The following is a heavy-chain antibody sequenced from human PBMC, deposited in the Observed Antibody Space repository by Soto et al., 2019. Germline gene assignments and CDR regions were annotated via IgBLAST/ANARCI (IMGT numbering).Heavy chain of an antibody. CDR3: ARDMGAGLRLGELSFDAFDI. J-gene: IGHJ3*02. D-gene: IGHD3-16*02. CDR2: ISYDGSNK. V-gene: IGHV3-30-3*01. CDR1: GFTFSSYA. Sequence: GGSLRLFCAASGFTFSSYAMHWVRQAPGKGLEWVAVISYDGSNKYYADSVKGRFTISRDNSKNTLYLQMNSLRAEDTAVYYCARDMGAGLRLGELSFDAFDIWGQGTMVTVSS.